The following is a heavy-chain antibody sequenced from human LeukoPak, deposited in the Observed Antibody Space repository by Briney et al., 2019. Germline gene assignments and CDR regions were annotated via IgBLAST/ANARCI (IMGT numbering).Heavy chain of an antibody. Sequence: SETLSLTCTVSGGSISSYYWSWIRQPAGKGLEWIGSIYTSGSTNYNPSLKSRVTMSVDTSKNQFSLKLSSVTAADTAVYYFARGIRGYIYLPDYAFDIWGQGTMVTVSS. CDR3: ARGIRGYIYLPDYAFDI. V-gene: IGHV4-4*07. D-gene: IGHD5-18*01. CDR2: IYTSGST. J-gene: IGHJ3*02. CDR1: GGSISSYY.